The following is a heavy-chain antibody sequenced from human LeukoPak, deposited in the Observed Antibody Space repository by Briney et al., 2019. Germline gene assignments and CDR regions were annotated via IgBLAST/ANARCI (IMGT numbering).Heavy chain of an antibody. J-gene: IGHJ6*04. CDR3: AELGITMIGGV. V-gene: IGHV3-30*04. D-gene: IGHD3-10*02. CDR2: ISYDGTNK. Sequence: GGSLRLSCAASGFMFSSSAMHWVRQVPGKGLEWVAVISYDGTNKNYADSVKGRFTISRDNAKNSLYLQMNSLRAEDTAVYYCAELGITMIGGVWGKGTTVTISS. CDR1: GFMFSSSA.